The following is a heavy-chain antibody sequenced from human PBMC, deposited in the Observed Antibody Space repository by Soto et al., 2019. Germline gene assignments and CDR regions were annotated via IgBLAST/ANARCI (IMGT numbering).Heavy chain of an antibody. CDR2: IYYSGST. D-gene: IGHD6-19*01. Sequence: PSETLSLTCTVSGGSISSSSYYWGWIRQPPGKGLEWIGSIYYSGSTYYNPSLKSRVTISVDTSKNQFSLKLSSVTAADTAVYYCARSPYSSGWFGFDYWGQGTLVTVSS. V-gene: IGHV4-39*01. CDR1: GGSISSSSYY. J-gene: IGHJ4*02. CDR3: ARSPYSSGWFGFDY.